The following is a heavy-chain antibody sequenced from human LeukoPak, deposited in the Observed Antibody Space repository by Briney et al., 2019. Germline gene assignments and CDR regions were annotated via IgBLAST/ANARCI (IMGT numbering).Heavy chain of an antibody. V-gene: IGHV3-64*01. CDR1: GFTFSSYA. Sequence: GGSLRLSCAASGFTFSSYAMHWVRQAPGKGLEYVSAISSNGGSTYYANSVKGRFTISRVNSKDTLYLQMGSLRAEDMAVYYCASFESGWYVYWGQGTLVTVSS. CDR2: ISSNGGST. CDR3: ASFESGWYVY. J-gene: IGHJ4*02. D-gene: IGHD6-19*01.